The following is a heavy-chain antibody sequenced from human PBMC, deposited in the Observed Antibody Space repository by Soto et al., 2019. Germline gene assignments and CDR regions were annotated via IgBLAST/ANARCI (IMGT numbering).Heavy chain of an antibody. Sequence: ASLKVCCKSSGYTFTSYGISWARKAPGQGLEWMGWISAHNGNTNYAQKLQGRVTMTTDTSTSTAYMELRSLRSDDTAVYYCARFSTYYYMDVWGKGTTVTVSS. CDR3: ARFSTYYYMDV. J-gene: IGHJ6*03. D-gene: IGHD2-2*01. V-gene: IGHV1-18*01. CDR2: ISAHNGNT. CDR1: GYTFTSYG.